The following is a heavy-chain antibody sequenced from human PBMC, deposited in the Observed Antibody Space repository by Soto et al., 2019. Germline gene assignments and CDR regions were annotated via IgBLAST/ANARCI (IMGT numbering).Heavy chain of an antibody. CDR1: GFTFISFG. Sequence: QVLLVESGGGVVQPGRSLRLSCAASGFTFISFGMHWVRQAPGKGLAWVAVTSDDGSTKHYADSVKGRFTISRDNSKNTLYLQMNSLGPEDTAVYYCAKDRWGDFGDLNLPGYWGQGTLVTVSS. CDR2: TSDDGSTK. CDR3: AKDRWGDFGDLNLPGY. V-gene: IGHV3-30*18. D-gene: IGHD4-17*01. J-gene: IGHJ4*02.